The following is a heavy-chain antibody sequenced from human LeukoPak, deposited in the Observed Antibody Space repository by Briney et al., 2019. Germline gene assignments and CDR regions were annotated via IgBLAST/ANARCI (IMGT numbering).Heavy chain of an antibody. Sequence: SETLSLTCTVSGGSISSYYWSWIRQPPGKGLEWIGYIYTSGSTNYNPSLKSRVTISVDTSKNQFSLKLSSVTAADTAVYYCAREGYYYDSSGYYFRIGFDYWGQGTLVTVSS. V-gene: IGHV4-4*09. CDR3: AREGYYYDSSGYYFRIGFDY. J-gene: IGHJ4*02. CDR1: GGSISSYY. CDR2: IYTSGST. D-gene: IGHD3-22*01.